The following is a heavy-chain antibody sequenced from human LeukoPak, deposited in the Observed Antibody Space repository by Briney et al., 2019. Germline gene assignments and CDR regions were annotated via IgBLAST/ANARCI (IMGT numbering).Heavy chain of an antibody. V-gene: IGHV4-39*01. Sequence: SETLSLTCTVSGVSISSYYWDWIRQPPGKGLEWIGTIYYSGDTYYNPSLKSRVTISVDTSKNQFSLKLSSVTAADTAVYYCARRVVTITPYFDYWGQGTLVTVSS. D-gene: IGHD3-22*01. CDR1: GVSISSYY. CDR3: ARRVVTITPYFDY. CDR2: IYYSGDT. J-gene: IGHJ4*02.